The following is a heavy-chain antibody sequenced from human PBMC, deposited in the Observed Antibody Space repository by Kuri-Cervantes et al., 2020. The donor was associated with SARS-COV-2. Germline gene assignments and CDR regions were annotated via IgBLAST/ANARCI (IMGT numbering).Heavy chain of an antibody. CDR3: ARVKGIVLIDWFDP. J-gene: IGHJ5*02. Sequence: SETLSLTCTVSGDSVNIYYWTWIRQPPGKGLEWIAYVSNTGSATYNPSLKGRVTMSLDTSKNQFSLKLSSVTAADTAVYYCARVKGIVLIDWFDPWGQGTLVTVSS. CDR1: GDSVNIYY. V-gene: IGHV4-59*02. D-gene: IGHD2-8*01. CDR2: VSNTGSA.